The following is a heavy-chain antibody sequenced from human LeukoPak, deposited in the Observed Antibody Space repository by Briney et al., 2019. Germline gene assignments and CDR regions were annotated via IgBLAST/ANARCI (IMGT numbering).Heavy chain of an antibody. Sequence: PSETLSLTCIVSGGSISGYYWSWIRQPPGKGLERIGYIYYIGSTKYNSSLRSRVTMSVDTSKNQFSLKLSSVTAADTAVYYCARYGNLDRSGSYDYWGQGALVTVSS. V-gene: IGHV4-59*01. D-gene: IGHD3-10*01. J-gene: IGHJ4*02. CDR1: GGSISGYY. CDR2: IYYIGST. CDR3: ARYGNLDRSGSYDY.